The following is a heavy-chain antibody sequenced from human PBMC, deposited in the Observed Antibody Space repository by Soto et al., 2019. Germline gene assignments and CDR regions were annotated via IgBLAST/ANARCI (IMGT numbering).Heavy chain of an antibody. V-gene: IGHV1-69*06. Sequence: SVKVSCKASGGTFGSYAISWVRQAPGQGLEWMGGIIPIFGTANYAQKFQGRVTITADKSTSTAYMELSSLRSEDTAVYYCAREMVGATNYYYYGMDVWGQGTTVTASS. D-gene: IGHD1-26*01. J-gene: IGHJ6*02. CDR2: IIPIFGTA. CDR3: AREMVGATNYYYYGMDV. CDR1: GGTFGSYA.